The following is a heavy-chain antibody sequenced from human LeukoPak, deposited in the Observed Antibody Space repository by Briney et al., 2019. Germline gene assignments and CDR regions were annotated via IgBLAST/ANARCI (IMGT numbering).Heavy chain of an antibody. J-gene: IGHJ4*02. Sequence: SVKVSRKASGGTFSSYAISWVRQAPGQGLEWMGRIIPIFGTANYAQKFQGRVTITTDESTSTAYMELSSLRSEDTAVYYCARQGSSTTQLLAYWGQGTLVTVSS. CDR3: ARQGSSTTQLLAY. D-gene: IGHD2-2*01. CDR2: IIPIFGTA. CDR1: GGTFSSYA. V-gene: IGHV1-69*05.